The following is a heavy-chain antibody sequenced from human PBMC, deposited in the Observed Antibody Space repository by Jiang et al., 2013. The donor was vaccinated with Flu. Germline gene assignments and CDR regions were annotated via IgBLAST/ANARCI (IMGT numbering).Heavy chain of an antibody. CDR1: GFSFSSYG. CDR3: ARDNRNDWYYDL. V-gene: IGHV3-33*01. J-gene: IGHJ2*01. Sequence: VQLVESGGGVVQPGRSLRLSCAASGFSFSSYGMHWVRQAPGKGLEWVAVIWYDGSKQYYADSVKGRFTISRDDSKNTLYVQMNSLRAEDTAVYYCARDNRNDWYYDLWGRGTLVTVSS. CDR2: IWYDGSKQ. D-gene: IGHD1-14*01.